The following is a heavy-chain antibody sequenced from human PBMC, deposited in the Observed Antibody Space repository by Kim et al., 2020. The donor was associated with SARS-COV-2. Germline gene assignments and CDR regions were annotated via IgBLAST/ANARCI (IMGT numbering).Heavy chain of an antibody. CDR3: ARTYCGGDCYSTPYYFDY. D-gene: IGHD2-21*02. V-gene: IGHV1-69*01. Sequence: QGRVTITADESTSTAYMELSSLRSEDTAVYYCARTYCGGDCYSTPYYFDYWGQGTLVTVSS. J-gene: IGHJ4*02.